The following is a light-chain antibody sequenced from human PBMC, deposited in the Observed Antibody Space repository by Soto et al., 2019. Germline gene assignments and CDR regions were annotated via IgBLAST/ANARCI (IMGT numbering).Light chain of an antibody. CDR2: GNT. J-gene: IGLJ2*01. Sequence: QSVLTQPPSVSGAPGQRVTISCTGSSSNIGAGSDVHWYQQLPGTAPKLLIYGNTNRPSGVPDRFSGSKSGTSASLGITGLQAEDEGDYFCQSYDSSLSVLVFGGGTKVTVL. V-gene: IGLV1-40*01. CDR1: SSNIGAGSD. CDR3: QSYDSSLSVLV.